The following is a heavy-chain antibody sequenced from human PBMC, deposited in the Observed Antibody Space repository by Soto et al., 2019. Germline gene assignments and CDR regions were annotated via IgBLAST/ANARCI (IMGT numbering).Heavy chain of an antibody. CDR2: INHSGST. V-gene: IGHV4-34*01. J-gene: IGHJ4*02. D-gene: IGHD1-7*01. Sequence: PSETLSLTCAVYGGSFSGYYWSWIRQPPGKGLEWIGEINHSGSTNYNPSLKSRVTISVDTSKNQFSLKLSSVTAADTAVYYCARAELRSIDYWGQGTLVTVSS. CDR3: ARAELRSIDY. CDR1: GGSFSGYY.